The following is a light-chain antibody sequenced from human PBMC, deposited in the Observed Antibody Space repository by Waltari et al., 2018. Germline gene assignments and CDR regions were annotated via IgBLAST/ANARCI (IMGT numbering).Light chain of an antibody. CDR2: RYS. V-gene: IGLV1-47*01. Sequence: QSVLSQPPSASASPGQGVTISCSGSNSNIGFNSVFWYQHVPGTAPKLVSFRYSPRPSCVPGRFSGSKSDTSASLAISGLRSEDEADYYCASWDQSLRGVVFGGGTKLTVL. CDR3: ASWDQSLRGVV. J-gene: IGLJ2*01. CDR1: NSNIGFNS.